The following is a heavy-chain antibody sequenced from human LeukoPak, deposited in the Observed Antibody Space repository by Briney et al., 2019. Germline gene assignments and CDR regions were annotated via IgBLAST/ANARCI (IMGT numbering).Heavy chain of an antibody. Sequence: ASVKVSCKASGGTLRRFSVNWVRQAPGRRPEWMGGIIPAFGTLIYARDFQDRVTITADESTSTAYMELSSLRSEDTAVYYCATVFLELGGPSGFDFVAANYYFDSWGQGTLVTVSS. CDR1: GGTLRRFS. CDR2: IIPAFGTL. CDR3: ATVFLELGGPSGFDFVAANYYFDS. D-gene: IGHD5-12*01. J-gene: IGHJ4*02. V-gene: IGHV1-69*01.